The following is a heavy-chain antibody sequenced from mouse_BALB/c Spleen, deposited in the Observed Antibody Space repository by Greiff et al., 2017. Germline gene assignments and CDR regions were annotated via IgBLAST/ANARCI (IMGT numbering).Heavy chain of an antibody. J-gene: IGHJ3*01. CDR1: GYTFTDYA. CDR3: ARDYGSSFAY. V-gene: IGHV1S137*01. Sequence: VQLQQSGAELVRPGVSVKISCKGSGYTFTDYAMHWVKQSHAKSLEWIGVISTYYGDASYNQKFKGKATMTVDKSSSTAYMELARLTSEDSAIYYCARDYGSSFAYWGQGTLVTVSA. D-gene: IGHD1-1*01. CDR2: ISTYYGDA.